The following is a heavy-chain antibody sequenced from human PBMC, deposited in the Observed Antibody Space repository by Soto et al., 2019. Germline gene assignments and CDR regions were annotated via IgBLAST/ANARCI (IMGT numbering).Heavy chain of an antibody. CDR1: GGSVNGYY. V-gene: IGHV4-34*01. D-gene: IGHD2-21*01. CDR2: INHTGGT. Sequence: PSETLSLTCAVYGGSVNGYYWNWVRQPPGKGLEWIGEINHTGGTHYNSSLKSRVTMSVDTSKNQFSLRLSSETAADTAIYYCATRRTVGGLLIPPFDPWGQGTQVTVSS. CDR3: ATRRTVGGLLIPPFDP. J-gene: IGHJ5*02.